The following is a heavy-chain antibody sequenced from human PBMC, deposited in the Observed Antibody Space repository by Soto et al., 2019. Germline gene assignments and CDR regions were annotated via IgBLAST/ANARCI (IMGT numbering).Heavy chain of an antibody. CDR2: ISSDGNHQ. Sequence: PGGSLRLSCAASGFTFSNSGMHWVRQAPGKGLEWVAVISSDGNHQQYPDSVKGRFIISRDNSKNTLYLQMNSLGAEDTAVYYCVKDPTWYSTILQYWGQGTLVTVSS. V-gene: IGHV3-30*18. J-gene: IGHJ4*02. CDR3: VKDPTWYSTILQY. D-gene: IGHD6-13*01. CDR1: GFTFSNSG.